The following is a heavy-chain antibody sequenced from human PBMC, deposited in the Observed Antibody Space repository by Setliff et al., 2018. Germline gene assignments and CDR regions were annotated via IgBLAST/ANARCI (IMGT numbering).Heavy chain of an antibody. Sequence: ASVKVSCKVSGYTLTELSMHWVRQAPGKGLEWMGGFDPEDGETIYAQKFQGRDTMTEDTSTDTAYMELSSLRSEDTAVYYCATGTTDRGIVAYYYYYMDVWGKGTTVTVSS. CDR3: ATGTTDRGIVAYYYYYMDV. J-gene: IGHJ6*03. CDR2: FDPEDGET. V-gene: IGHV1-24*01. D-gene: IGHD3-22*01. CDR1: GYTLTELS.